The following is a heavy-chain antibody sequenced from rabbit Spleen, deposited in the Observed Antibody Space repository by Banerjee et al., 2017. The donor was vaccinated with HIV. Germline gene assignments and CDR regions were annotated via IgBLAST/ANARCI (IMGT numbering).Heavy chain of an antibody. CDR3: ARDLTSVIGWNFNL. CDR2: IEAGSSGFT. CDR1: GVSFSGDSY. Sequence: QEQLEESGGDLVKPGGTLTLTCKASGVSFSGDSYMCWVRQAPGKGLEWIACIEAGSSGFTYFASWAKGRFTISKTSSTTVTLQMTSLTAADTATYFCARDLTSVIGWNFNLWGQGTLVTVS. D-gene: IGHD1-1*01. V-gene: IGHV1S45*01. J-gene: IGHJ4*01.